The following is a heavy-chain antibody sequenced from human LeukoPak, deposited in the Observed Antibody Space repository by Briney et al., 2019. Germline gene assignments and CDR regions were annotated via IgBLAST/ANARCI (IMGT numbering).Heavy chain of an antibody. Sequence: KPGRSLRLSCAASGFTFSSYSMNWVRQAPGKGLEWVSSISSSSSYIYYADSVKGRFTISRDNAKNSLYLQMNSLRAEDTAVYYCARSYDSSGYYPLGAFDIWGQGTMVTVSS. CDR2: ISSSSSYI. CDR1: GFTFSSYS. CDR3: ARSYDSSGYYPLGAFDI. D-gene: IGHD3-22*01. V-gene: IGHV3-21*01. J-gene: IGHJ3*02.